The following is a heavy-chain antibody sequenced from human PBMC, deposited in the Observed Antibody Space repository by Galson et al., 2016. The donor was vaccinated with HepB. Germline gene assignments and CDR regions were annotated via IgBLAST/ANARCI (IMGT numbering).Heavy chain of an antibody. D-gene: IGHD2-2*01. Sequence: SLRLSCAASGFSVSNSYMSWVRQAPGKGLNWVSVIYRGGKTNYSDSVKGRFTISRDNSKNTLYLQMNSLRAEDTAVYYCARETVIVPGGRSYYGMDVWGQGTTVTVSS. CDR1: GFSVSNSY. J-gene: IGHJ6*02. V-gene: IGHV3-53*01. CDR2: IYRGGKT. CDR3: ARETVIVPGGRSYYGMDV.